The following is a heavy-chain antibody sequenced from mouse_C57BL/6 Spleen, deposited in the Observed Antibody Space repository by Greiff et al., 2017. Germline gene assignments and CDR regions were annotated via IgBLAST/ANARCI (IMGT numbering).Heavy chain of an antibody. CDR2: ISGGGGNT. CDR1: GFTFSSYT. Sequence: EVQLVESGGGLVKPGGSLKLSCAASGFTFSSYTMSWVRQTPEKRLEWVATISGGGGNTYYPDSVKGRFTISRDNAKNTLYLQMSSLRSEDTALYYCARGGGYDFNWYFDVWGTGTTVTVSS. V-gene: IGHV5-9*01. CDR3: ARGGGYDFNWYFDV. J-gene: IGHJ1*03. D-gene: IGHD2-2*01.